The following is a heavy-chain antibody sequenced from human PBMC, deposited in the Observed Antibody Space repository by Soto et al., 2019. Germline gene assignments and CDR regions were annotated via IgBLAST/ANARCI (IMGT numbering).Heavy chain of an antibody. J-gene: IGHJ5*02. CDR1: CGSISSYY. Sequence: SETLSLTCTVSCGSISSYYWTWIRQPPGKGLEWIGYIFYSGSTNYNPSLKSRVTISVDTSKNQFSLKLSSVTAADTAVYYCARHYSAYSSSDWFYPWGQGTLVTVS. D-gene: IGHD6-6*01. CDR3: ARHYSAYSSSDWFYP. CDR2: IFYSGST. V-gene: IGHV4-59*08.